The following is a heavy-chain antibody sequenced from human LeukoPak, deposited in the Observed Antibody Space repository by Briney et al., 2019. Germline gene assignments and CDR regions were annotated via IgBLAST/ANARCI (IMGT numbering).Heavy chain of an antibody. D-gene: IGHD6-13*01. CDR1: GYSFTGYW. J-gene: IGHJ6*03. CDR2: IYPGDSDT. V-gene: IGHV5-51*01. Sequence: GESLKISCKGSGYSFTGYWIGWVRQMPGKGLEWMGIIYPGDSDTRYSPSFQGQVTISADKSISTAYLQWSSLKASDTAMYYCARRSSSLGYYYYMDVWGKGTTVTVSS. CDR3: ARRSSSLGYYYYMDV.